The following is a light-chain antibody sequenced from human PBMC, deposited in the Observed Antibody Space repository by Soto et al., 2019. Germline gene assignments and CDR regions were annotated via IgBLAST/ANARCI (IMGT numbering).Light chain of an antibody. CDR3: SSYSSSSPVV. J-gene: IGLJ2*01. Sequence: QSALTQPASVSGSPGQSITISCTGTSSDVGGYNYVSWYQQHPGKAPKLMIYDVSNRPSGVSNRFSGSKSGNTASLTISGLQAGDEGDYYCSSYSSSSPVVFGGGTKVTVL. CDR1: SSDVGGYNY. V-gene: IGLV2-14*01. CDR2: DVS.